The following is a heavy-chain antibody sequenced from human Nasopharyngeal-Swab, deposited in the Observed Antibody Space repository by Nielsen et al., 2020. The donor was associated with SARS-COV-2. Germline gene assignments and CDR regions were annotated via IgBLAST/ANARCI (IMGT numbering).Heavy chain of an antibody. D-gene: IGHD2-15*01. J-gene: IGHJ4*02. CDR3: AKTGMGVAATWYFDY. Sequence: GESLKISCAASGFTFSSYAMNWVRQAPGKGLEWVSAISGSGGSTYYADSVKGRFTISRDNSKNTLYLQMNSLRAEDTAVYYCAKTGMGVAATWYFDYWGQGTLVTVSS. V-gene: IGHV3-23*01. CDR2: ISGSGGST. CDR1: GFTFSSYA.